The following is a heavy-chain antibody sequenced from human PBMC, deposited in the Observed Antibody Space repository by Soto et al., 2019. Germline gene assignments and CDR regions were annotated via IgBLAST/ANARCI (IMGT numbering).Heavy chain of an antibody. D-gene: IGHD6-13*01. CDR1: GGSISSYY. J-gene: IGHJ5*02. CDR3: ARAGYTHWFDP. Sequence: PSETLSLTCTVSGGSISSYYWSWIRQPPGKGLEWIGYIYYSGSTNYSPSLKSRVTISVDTSKNQFSLKLSSVTAADTAVYYCARAGYTHWFDPWGQGTLVTVSS. CDR2: IYYSGST. V-gene: IGHV4-59*01.